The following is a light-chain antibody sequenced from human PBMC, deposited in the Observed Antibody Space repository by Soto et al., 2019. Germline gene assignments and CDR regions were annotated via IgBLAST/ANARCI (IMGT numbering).Light chain of an antibody. CDR3: QQYNSYSPWT. Sequence: DIQMTQAPSTLSASVEDRVTNTCRASQSISSWLAWYQQKPGKAPKLLIYDASSLESGVPSRFSGSGSGTEFTLTISSLQPDDLATYYCQQYNSYSPWTFGQGTKVDIK. V-gene: IGKV1-5*01. CDR1: QSISSW. CDR2: DAS. J-gene: IGKJ1*01.